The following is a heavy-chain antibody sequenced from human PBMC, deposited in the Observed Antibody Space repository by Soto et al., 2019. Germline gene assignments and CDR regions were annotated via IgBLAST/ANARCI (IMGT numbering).Heavy chain of an antibody. D-gene: IGHD6-13*01. J-gene: IGHJ6*02. Sequence: PSETLSLTCTVSGGSISSGGYYWSWIRQPPGKGLEWIGYIYYSGSTNYNPSLKSRVTISVDTSKNQFALKLSSVTAADTAVYSCARVTRGYIAPAGTYYYYGMDAGGQGTTFTLSS. CDR3: ARVTRGYIAPAGTYYYYGMDA. V-gene: IGHV4-61*08. CDR1: GGSISSGGYY. CDR2: IYYSGST.